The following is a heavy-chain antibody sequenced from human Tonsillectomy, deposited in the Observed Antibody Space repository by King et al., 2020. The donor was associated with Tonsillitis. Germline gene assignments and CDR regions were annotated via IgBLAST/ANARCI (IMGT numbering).Heavy chain of an antibody. Sequence: VQLVESGGGVVQPGRSLRLSCAASGFTFSSYGMHWVRQVPGKGLEWVAVISYDGSNKDYADSVKGRFTISRDNSKNTLYLQMNSLRAEDTAVYNCAKDLVVMVYASAFDIWGQGTMVTVSS. CDR2: ISYDGSNK. V-gene: IGHV3-30*18. CDR3: AKDLVVMVYASAFDI. CDR1: GFTFSSYG. D-gene: IGHD2-8*01. J-gene: IGHJ3*02.